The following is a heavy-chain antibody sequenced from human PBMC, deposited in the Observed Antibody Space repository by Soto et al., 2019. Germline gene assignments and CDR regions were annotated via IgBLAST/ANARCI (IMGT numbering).Heavy chain of an antibody. CDR1: GFTFRNYC. Sequence: EVKLVESGGGLVQPGGSLRLSCAASGFTFRNYCLGWVRQAPGKGLEWVANINEDGGEEYYVDSVRSRFIISRDNARNSLFLQMNSLRAEDTAIYYCARIEIGSYDYWGQGTLVTVSS. D-gene: IGHD1-26*01. J-gene: IGHJ4*02. CDR3: ARIEIGSYDY. V-gene: IGHV3-7*01. CDR2: INEDGGEE.